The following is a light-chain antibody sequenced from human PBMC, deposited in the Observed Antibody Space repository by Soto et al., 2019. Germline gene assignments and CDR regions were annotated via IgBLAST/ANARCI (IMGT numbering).Light chain of an antibody. J-gene: IGLJ2*01. Sequence: QSALTQPASVSGSPGQSITISCTGTSSDVGGYNYVSWYQQHPGKAPKLMIYEVSNRPSGVSNRFPGSKSGNTASLTISGLQAEDEADYYCSSYTSSSVVFGGGTKVTVL. CDR3: SSYTSSSVV. CDR2: EVS. V-gene: IGLV2-14*01. CDR1: SSDVGGYNY.